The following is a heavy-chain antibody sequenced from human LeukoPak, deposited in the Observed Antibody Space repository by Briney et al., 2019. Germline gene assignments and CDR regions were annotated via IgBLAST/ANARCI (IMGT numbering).Heavy chain of an antibody. D-gene: IGHD3-9*01. CDR3: ARARNYDILTGYYRYFDY. V-gene: IGHV1-3*01. CDR1: GYTFTSYA. J-gene: IGHJ4*02. CDR2: INAGNGNT. Sequence: ASVKVSCKASGYTFTSYAMHWVRQAPGQRLEWMGWINAGNGNTKYSQKFQGRVTITRDTSASTAYMELSSLRSEDTAVYYCARARNYDILTGYYRYFDYWGQGTLVTVS.